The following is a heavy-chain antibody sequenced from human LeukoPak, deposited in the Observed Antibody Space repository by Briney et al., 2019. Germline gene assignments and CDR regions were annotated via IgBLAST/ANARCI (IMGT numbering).Heavy chain of an antibody. CDR2: IYYSGST. Sequence: TPSETLSLTCTVSGGSISSRGYYWSWIRQPPGKGLEWIGSIYYSGSTYYNPSLKSRVTISVDTSKNQFSLKLSSVTAADTAVYYCARHGGYSSGWLYFDYWGEGSLPSVSS. CDR1: GGSISSRGYY. V-gene: IGHV4-39*01. D-gene: IGHD6-19*01. J-gene: IGHJ4*02. CDR3: ARHGGYSSGWLYFDY.